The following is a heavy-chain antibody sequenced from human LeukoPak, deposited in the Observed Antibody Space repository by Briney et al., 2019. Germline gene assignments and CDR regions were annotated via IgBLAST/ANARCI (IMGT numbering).Heavy chain of an antibody. D-gene: IGHD1-20*01. CDR1: GGSISSSNYY. V-gene: IGHV4-39*07. Sequence: SETLSLTCTVSGGSISSSNYYWGWIRQPPGKGLEWIGSIYYSGSTHYNPSLKSRVTISVDTSKNQFSLKLSSVTAADTAVYYCARAGDNWDDAFDIWGQGTMVTVSS. CDR3: ARAGDNWDDAFDI. J-gene: IGHJ3*02. CDR2: IYYSGST.